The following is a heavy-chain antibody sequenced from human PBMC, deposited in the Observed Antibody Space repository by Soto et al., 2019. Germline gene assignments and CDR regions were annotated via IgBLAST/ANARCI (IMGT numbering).Heavy chain of an antibody. CDR3: ARYGFCSSTSCSFKYGYYYYGMDV. V-gene: IGHV5-51*01. Sequence: GESLKISCKGSGYSFTSYWIGWVRQMPGKGLEWKGIIYPGDYDTRYSPSFQGQETISADKSISTAYLQWSILKASDTAMYYCARYGFCSSTSCSFKYGYYYYGMDVWGQGTTVTVSS. D-gene: IGHD2-2*01. CDR1: GYSFTSYW. CDR2: IYPGDYDT. J-gene: IGHJ6*02.